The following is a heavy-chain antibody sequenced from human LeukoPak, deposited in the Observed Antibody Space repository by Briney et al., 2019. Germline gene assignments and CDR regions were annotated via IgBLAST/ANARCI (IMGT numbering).Heavy chain of an antibody. CDR2: INTDGSST. CDR3: AKALTSLSGPSFDY. Sequence: GGSLRLSCAASGFTFSSYWMHWVRQAPGKGLVWVSRINTDGSSTSYADSVKGRFTISRDNAKNSLYLQMNSLRAEDTALYYCAKALTSLSGPSFDYWGQGTLVTVSS. J-gene: IGHJ4*02. D-gene: IGHD1-26*01. CDR1: GFTFSSYW. V-gene: IGHV3-74*01.